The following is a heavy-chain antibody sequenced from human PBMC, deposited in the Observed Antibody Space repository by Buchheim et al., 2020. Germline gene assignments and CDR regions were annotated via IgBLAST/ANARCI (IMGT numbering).Heavy chain of an antibody. CDR1: GYSFTSYW. Sequence: EVQLVQSGAEVKKPGESLRISCKGSGYSFTSYWISWVRQMPGKGLEWMGRIDPSDSYTNYSPSFQGHVTISADQSISPAYLQWSSLKASDTAMYYCARHDSSSWYLVGNWFDPWGQGTL. J-gene: IGHJ5*02. CDR3: ARHDSSSWYLVGNWFDP. V-gene: IGHV5-10-1*01. CDR2: IDPSDSYT. D-gene: IGHD6-13*01.